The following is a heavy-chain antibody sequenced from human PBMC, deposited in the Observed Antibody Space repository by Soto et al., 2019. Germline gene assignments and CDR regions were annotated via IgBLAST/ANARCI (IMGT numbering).Heavy chain of an antibody. CDR2: IYHSGST. V-gene: IGHV4-30-2*01. J-gene: IGHJ4*02. CDR3: AAGGGLPRYY. Sequence: TLSLPCAVSGGSISSGGYAWSSIRQPPGKGLEWIGYIYHSGSTYYNPSLKSRVTISVDRSKNQFSLKLSSVTAADTAVYYCAAGGGLPRYYWGQGTLVTVSS. D-gene: IGHD5-12*01. CDR1: GGSISSGGYA.